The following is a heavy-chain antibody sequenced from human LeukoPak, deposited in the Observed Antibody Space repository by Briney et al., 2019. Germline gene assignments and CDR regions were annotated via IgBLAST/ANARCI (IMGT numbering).Heavy chain of an antibody. V-gene: IGHV1-69*05. Sequence: ASVKASCKASGGTFSSYAISWVRQAPGQGLEWMGGIIPIFGTANYAQKFQGRVTITTDESTSTAYMELSSLRSEDTAMYYCAIDATPHYDFWSGYWTPLDYWGQGTLVTVSS. CDR3: AIDATPHYDFWSGYWTPLDY. J-gene: IGHJ4*02. D-gene: IGHD3-3*01. CDR2: IIPIFGTA. CDR1: GGTFSSYA.